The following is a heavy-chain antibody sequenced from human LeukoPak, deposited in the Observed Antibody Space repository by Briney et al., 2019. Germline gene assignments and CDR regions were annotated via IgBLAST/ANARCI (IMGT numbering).Heavy chain of an antibody. CDR2: ISSSSSYI. J-gene: IGHJ4*02. V-gene: IGHV3-21*01. D-gene: IGHD5-24*01. Sequence: GGYLRLSCAASGFTFSSYSMNWVRQAPGKGLEWISSISSSSSYIYYADSVKGRFSISRDNAKNSLYLQMNSLRAEDTAVYYCARDEMATTEGAGDYWGQGTLVTVSS. CDR3: ARDEMATTEGAGDY. CDR1: GFTFSSYS.